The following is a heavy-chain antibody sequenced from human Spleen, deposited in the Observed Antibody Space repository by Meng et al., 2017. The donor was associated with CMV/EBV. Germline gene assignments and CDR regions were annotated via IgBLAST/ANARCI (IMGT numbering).Heavy chain of an antibody. CDR1: GGSVSSGGYY. D-gene: IGHD3-10*01. J-gene: IGHJ5*02. V-gene: IGHV4-31*03. CDR2: IHDSGST. CDR3: ARASYGSGSPLGESWFDP. Sequence: VQLEGSGPGLVKPSHTLSLPCTVSGGSVSSGGYYWSWIRQHPGKGLEWIGYIHDSGSTYYHPSLKSRVTISADTSKNQFSLKLSSVTAADTAVYYCARASYGSGSPLGESWFDPWGQGTLVTVSS.